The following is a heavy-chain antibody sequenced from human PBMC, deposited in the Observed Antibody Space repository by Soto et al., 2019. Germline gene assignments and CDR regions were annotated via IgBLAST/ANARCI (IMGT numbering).Heavy chain of an antibody. J-gene: IGHJ6*02. Sequence: QVQLVESGGGVVQPGRSLRLSCAASEFTFKNYAMHWVRQAPGKGLEWGAGISYDGSNEDYADSVKGRFTISRDNSNQTLYLQMNSVRAEDTALYYCARDPSYGDHSGLFHYYYGMDVWGQGTAVTVSS. CDR2: ISYDGSNE. CDR1: EFTFKNYA. CDR3: ARDPSYGDHSGLFHYYYGMDV. V-gene: IGHV3-30*04. D-gene: IGHD4-17*01.